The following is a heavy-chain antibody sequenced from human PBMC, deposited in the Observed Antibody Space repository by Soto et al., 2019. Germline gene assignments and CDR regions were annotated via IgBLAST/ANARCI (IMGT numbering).Heavy chain of an antibody. CDR2: ISGFNGNT. V-gene: IGHV1-18*01. CDR1: GYTFNFYG. D-gene: IGHD3-16*01. J-gene: IGHJ4*02. CDR3: ARIGVSSGHESPDFDS. Sequence: VKVSCKASGYTFNFYGITWVRQAPGQGLEWMGWISGFNGNTNYAADLQGRVTMTTDTSTSTAYMELRGLRSDDTAVYYCARIGVSSGHESPDFDSWGQGTLVTVSS.